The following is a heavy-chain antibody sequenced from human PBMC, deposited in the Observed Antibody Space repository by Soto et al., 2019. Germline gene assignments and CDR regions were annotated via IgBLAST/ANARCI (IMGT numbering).Heavy chain of an antibody. V-gene: IGHV1-2*02. J-gene: IGHJ4*02. D-gene: IGHD1-26*01. Sequence: ASVKVSCKASGYTFTGHYIHWVRQTPEQGPEWMGEIGPESGATRYAQRFQGRVTMTRDMSITTVYMELNNLRPDDTAVYYCGRGRSGQIVVFYWGQGTPVTVS. CDR2: IGPESGAT. CDR3: GRGRSGQIVVFY. CDR1: GYTFTGHY.